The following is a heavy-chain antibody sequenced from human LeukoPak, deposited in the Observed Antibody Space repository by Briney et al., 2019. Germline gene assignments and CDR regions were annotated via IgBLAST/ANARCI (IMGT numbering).Heavy chain of an antibody. J-gene: IGHJ4*02. CDR1: GGSISSYY. V-gene: IGHV4-59*01. D-gene: IGHD1-14*01. CDR2: IYYSGST. CDR3: ARDITYGIDY. Sequence: PSETLSLTCTVSGGSISSYYWSWIRQPPGKGLEWIGYIYYSGSTNYNPSLKSRVTISVDTSKNQFSLKLSSVTAADTAVYYCARDITYGIDYWGQGNLVTVSS.